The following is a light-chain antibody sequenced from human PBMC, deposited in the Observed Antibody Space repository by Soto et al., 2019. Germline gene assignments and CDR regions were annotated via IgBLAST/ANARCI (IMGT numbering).Light chain of an antibody. CDR3: KQHNSFSIT. J-gene: IGKJ5*01. CDR2: GAS. V-gene: IGKV1-9*01. Sequence: DIQLTQSPSFLSASVGDTVTITCRASQGISTYLAWYQQKPGKAPKNLIYGASTLQSGVQSRFSGSGSGTEFTLTISSLQPEDFATYYCKQHNSFSITFGQGTRLEI. CDR1: QGISTY.